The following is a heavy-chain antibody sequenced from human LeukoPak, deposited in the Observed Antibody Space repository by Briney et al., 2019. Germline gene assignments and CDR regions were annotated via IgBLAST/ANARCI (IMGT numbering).Heavy chain of an antibody. CDR2: IYYSGST. CDR3: ARPSVADLTRFDY. CDR1: GGSISSYY. D-gene: IGHD2-15*01. V-gene: IGHV4-59*08. Sequence: SETLSLTCTLSGGSISSYYWSWIRQPPGKGLEWIGYIYYSGSTNYNPSLKSRVTISVDTSKNQFSLKLSSVTAADTAVYYCARPSVADLTRFDYWGQGTLVTVSS. J-gene: IGHJ4*02.